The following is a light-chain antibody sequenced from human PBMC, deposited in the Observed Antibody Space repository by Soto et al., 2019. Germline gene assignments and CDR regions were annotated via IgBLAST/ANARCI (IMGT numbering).Light chain of an antibody. Sequence: QSVLTQPASVSGSPGQSITISCTGTGSDLGAYNYVSWYQLHPGKAPQLIIYEVSNRPSGVSNRFSGSKSGNTASLTISGLQSEDATDYYCSSYSTTSPRFVFGSGTKVTVL. CDR1: GSDLGAYNY. J-gene: IGLJ1*01. V-gene: IGLV2-14*01. CDR2: EVS. CDR3: SSYSTTSPRFV.